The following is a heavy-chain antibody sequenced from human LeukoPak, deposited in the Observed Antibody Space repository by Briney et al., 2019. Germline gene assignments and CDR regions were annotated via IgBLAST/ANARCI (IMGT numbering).Heavy chain of an antibody. D-gene: IGHD2-8*02. CDR2: IYDGEST. J-gene: IGHJ4*02. Sequence: SETLSLTCTVSGGSTSSNYWSWIRQPPGKGLEWIGYIYDGESTNYNPSLKSRVTISVDTSKNQFSLKLSSVTAADTAVYYCARDFRARTWYYFDYWGQGTLVTVSS. V-gene: IGHV4-59*12. CDR1: GGSTSSNY. CDR3: ARDFRARTWYYFDY.